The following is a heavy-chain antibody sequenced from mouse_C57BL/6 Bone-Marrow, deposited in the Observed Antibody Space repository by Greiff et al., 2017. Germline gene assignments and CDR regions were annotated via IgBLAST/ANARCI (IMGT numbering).Heavy chain of an antibody. J-gene: IGHJ3*01. CDR1: GYAFTNYL. CDR3: ARSKNWDSWFAY. Sequence: QVQLKESGAELVRPGTSVKVSCKASGYAFTNYLIEWVKQRPGQGLEWIGVIIPGSGGTNYNEKFKGKATLTADKSSSTAYMQLSSLTSEDSAVDFCARSKNWDSWFAYWGQGTLVTVSA. D-gene: IGHD4-1*01. V-gene: IGHV1-54*01. CDR2: IIPGSGGT.